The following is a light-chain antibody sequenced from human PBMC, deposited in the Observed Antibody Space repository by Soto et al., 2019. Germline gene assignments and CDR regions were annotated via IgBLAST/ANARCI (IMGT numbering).Light chain of an antibody. CDR3: QRRSNWPLT. CDR1: QSVSSY. CDR2: DAS. J-gene: IGKJ4*01. Sequence: EIVLTQSPATLSLSPGERATLSYRASQSVSSYLAWYQQKPGQAPRLLIYDASNRATGIPARFSGSGSGTDFTLTISSLEPEDFAFYYCQRRSNWPLTFGGGTKVDIK. V-gene: IGKV3-11*01.